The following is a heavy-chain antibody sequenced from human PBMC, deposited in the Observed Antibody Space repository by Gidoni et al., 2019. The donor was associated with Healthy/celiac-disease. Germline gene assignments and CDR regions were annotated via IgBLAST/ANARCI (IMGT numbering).Heavy chain of an antibody. CDR2: INPNSGGT. J-gene: IGHJ6*02. CDR1: GYTFTGYY. V-gene: IGHV1-2*04. CDR3: AREVPLEYSSSSYYYYGMDV. D-gene: IGHD6-6*01. Sequence: QVQLVQSGSEVKKPGASVKVSCKASGYTFTGYYMHWVRQAPGQGLEWTGWINPNSGGTNYAQKFQGWVTMTRDTSISTAYMELSRLRSDDTAVYYCAREVPLEYSSSSYYYYGMDVWGQGTTVTVSS.